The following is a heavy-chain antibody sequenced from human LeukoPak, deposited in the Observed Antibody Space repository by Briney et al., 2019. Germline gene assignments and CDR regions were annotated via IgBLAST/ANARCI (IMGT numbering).Heavy chain of an antibody. CDR2: IYYSGST. V-gene: IGHV4-59*01. CDR1: GGSISSYY. D-gene: IGHD1-26*01. J-gene: IGHJ4*02. Sequence: SETQSLTCTVSGGSISSYYWSWIRQPPGKGLEWIGYIYYSGSTNYDPSLKSRVTISVDTSKNQFSLKLSSVTAADTAVYYCARRVGASFDYWGQGTLVTVSS. CDR3: ARRVGASFDY.